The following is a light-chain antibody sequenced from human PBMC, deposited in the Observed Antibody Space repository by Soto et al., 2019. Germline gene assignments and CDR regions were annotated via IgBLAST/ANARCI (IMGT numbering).Light chain of an antibody. CDR3: QHYENLPYT. Sequence: DIQMTQSPSSLSASVGDRVTITCHTSQDINNHLNWFQQNPGKTPKLLIHAASNLETGVPSRFSGSGSGTDFTFAISSLQPEDIATYYCQHYENLPYTFGQGTKLEIK. V-gene: IGKV1-33*01. J-gene: IGKJ2*01. CDR1: QDINNH. CDR2: AAS.